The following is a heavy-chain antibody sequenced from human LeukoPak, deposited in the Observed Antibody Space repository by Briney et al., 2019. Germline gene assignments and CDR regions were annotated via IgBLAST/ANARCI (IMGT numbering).Heavy chain of an antibody. D-gene: IGHD2-2*01. CDR3: ARGIYSTPRGDWFDP. J-gene: IGHJ5*02. V-gene: IGHV3-11*04. CDR2: ISDSGSTI. Sequence: GGSLRLSCAASGFTFSDYYMSWIRQAPGKGLEWVSYISDSGSTIYYADSVKGRFTISRDNAKNSLYLQMNSLRAEDTAVYYCARGIYSTPRGDWFDPWGQGTLVTVSS. CDR1: GFTFSDYY.